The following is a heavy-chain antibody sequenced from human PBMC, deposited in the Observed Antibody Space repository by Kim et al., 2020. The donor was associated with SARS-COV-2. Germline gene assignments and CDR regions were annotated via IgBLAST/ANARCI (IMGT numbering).Heavy chain of an antibody. D-gene: IGHD2-2*01. J-gene: IGHJ4*02. CDR2: T. V-gene: IGHV4-59*08. Sequence: TNYTPSLKIRVTISVDTSKNQFSLKLGSVTAADTAVYYCARHRRGQLLDYWGQGTLVTVSS. CDR3: ARHRRGQLLDY.